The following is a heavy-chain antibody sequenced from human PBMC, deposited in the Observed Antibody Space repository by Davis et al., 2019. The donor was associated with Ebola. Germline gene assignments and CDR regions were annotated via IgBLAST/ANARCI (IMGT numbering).Heavy chain of an antibody. CDR2: ISGSGATT. Sequence: GESLKIPCAASGFTFSNYAMSWVRQAPGKGLEWVSGISGSGATTYYADSVKGRFTISRDKSKNTLYLQMNSLRADDTALYYCAKGGARYFYHYYGMDVWGQGTTVTVSS. D-gene: IGHD2/OR15-2a*01. CDR1: GFTFSNYA. J-gene: IGHJ6*02. V-gene: IGHV3-23*01. CDR3: AKGGARYFYHYYGMDV.